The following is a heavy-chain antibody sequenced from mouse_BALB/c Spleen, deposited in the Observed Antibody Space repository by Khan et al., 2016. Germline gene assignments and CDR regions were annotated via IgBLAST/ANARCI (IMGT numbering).Heavy chain of an antibody. J-gene: IGHJ2*01. V-gene: IGHV5-6-5*01. CDR2: ISSGGYT. CDR1: GFTFSTYA. D-gene: IGHD1-1*01. CDR3: ARDNYGNPFDY. Sequence: EVQLVESGGGLMKPGESLKLSCAASGFTFSTYAMSWVRQTPAKRLEWVASISSGGYTYYPDSMRGRFTISRDNAGNILYLQVSRLMSDDTAMYYCARDNYGNPFDYWGQGTTLTVSS.